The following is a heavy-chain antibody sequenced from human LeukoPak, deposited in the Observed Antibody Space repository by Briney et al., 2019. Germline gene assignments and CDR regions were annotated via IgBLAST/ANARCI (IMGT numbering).Heavy chain of an antibody. CDR2: ISAYNGNT. D-gene: IGHD2-15*01. CDR3: ARDGYYCSGGSCYNWFDP. V-gene: IGHV1-18*01. CDR1: GYTFTSYG. J-gene: IGHJ5*02. Sequence: ASVKVSCKASGYTFTSYGISWVRQAPGQGLEWMGWISAYNGNTNYAQKLQGRVTMTTDTSTSTAYMELGSLRSDDTAVYYCARDGYYCSGGSCYNWFDPWGQGTLVTVSS.